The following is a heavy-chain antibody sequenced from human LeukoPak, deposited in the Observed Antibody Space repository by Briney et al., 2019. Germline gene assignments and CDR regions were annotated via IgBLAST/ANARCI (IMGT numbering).Heavy chain of an antibody. D-gene: IGHD1-1*01. CDR3: ARAKTLEPTPSNAFDI. J-gene: IGHJ3*02. V-gene: IGHV1-18*01. Sequence: ASVKVSCKASGYTFTTYDISWVRQTPGQGLEWMGWISAYNGNTNYAQKLQGRVTMTTVTSTSTVYMELRSLTSDDTAVYYCARAKTLEPTPSNAFDIWGQGTMVTVSS. CDR1: GYTFTTYD. CDR2: ISAYNGNT.